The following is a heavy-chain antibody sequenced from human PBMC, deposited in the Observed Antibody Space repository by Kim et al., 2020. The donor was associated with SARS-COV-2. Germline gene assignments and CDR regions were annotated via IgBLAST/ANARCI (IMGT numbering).Heavy chain of an antibody. Sequence: ASVKVSCKASGYTFTSYGITWVRQAPGQGLEWMGWISADSGNTNYAQRFQGRVTMTTDTSTSTAYMELRSLRSDDTAVYCCARGPTSWYFDLWGRGTLVTVSS. CDR2: ISADSGNT. J-gene: IGHJ2*01. V-gene: IGHV1-18*01. D-gene: IGHD1-1*01. CDR3: ARGPTSWYFDL. CDR1: GYTFTSYG.